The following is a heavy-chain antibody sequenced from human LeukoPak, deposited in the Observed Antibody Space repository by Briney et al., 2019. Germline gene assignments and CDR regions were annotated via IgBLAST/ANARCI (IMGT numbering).Heavy chain of an antibody. J-gene: IGHJ4*02. CDR1: GFTFSTYG. V-gene: IGHV3-30*18. Sequence: PGGSLRLSCAASGFTFSTYGMHWVRQVPGKGLEWVAVISYDGPNKYYAKSVKGRFTISRDNSKNTLYLQMNSLRAEDTAVYYCAKGMATYGSGSLFDYWGQGILVTVSS. CDR2: ISYDGPNK. D-gene: IGHD3-10*01. CDR3: AKGMATYGSGSLFDY.